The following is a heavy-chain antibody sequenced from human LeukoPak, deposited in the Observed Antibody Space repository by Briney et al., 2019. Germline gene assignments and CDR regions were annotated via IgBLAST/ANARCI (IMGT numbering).Heavy chain of an antibody. CDR2: TYYRSKWYN. J-gene: IGHJ5*02. V-gene: IGHV6-1*01. Sequence: PSQTLSLTCAISGDSASSNSASWNWIRQPRSSGLESLGRTYYRSKWYNDYAVSEKSRITINPDTSKNQFSLQLNSVTPEDAAVYYCAREAGIAAAGNWFDPWGQGTLVTVSS. CDR3: AREAGIAAAGNWFDP. CDR1: GDSASSNSAS. D-gene: IGHD6-13*01.